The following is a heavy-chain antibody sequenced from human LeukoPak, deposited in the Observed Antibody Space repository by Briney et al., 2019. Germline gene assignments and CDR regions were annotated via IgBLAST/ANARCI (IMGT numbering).Heavy chain of an antibody. D-gene: IGHD3-22*01. CDR1: GGSISSYY. Sequence: SETLSLTCTVSGGSISSYYWSWIRQHPGKGLEWIWYIYYSGSTYYNPSLKSRVTISIDTSENQFSLKLSSVTAADTAVYYCARIPYYDNSVVDVWGQGTTVTVSS. CDR2: IYYSGST. V-gene: IGHV4-59*06. CDR3: ARIPYYDNSVVDV. J-gene: IGHJ6*02.